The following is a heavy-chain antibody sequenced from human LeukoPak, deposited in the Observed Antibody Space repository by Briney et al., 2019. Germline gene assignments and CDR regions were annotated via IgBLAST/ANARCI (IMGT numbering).Heavy chain of an antibody. CDR2: IYYSGST. CDR3: ARMVGWGARRYYYYYMDV. D-gene: IGHD1-26*01. CDR1: GEFFSGYY. V-gene: IGHV4-59*01. J-gene: IGHJ6*03. Sequence: SETLSLTCDVYGEFFSGYYWSWIRQPPGKGLEWIGYIYYSGSTNYNPSLKSRVTISVDTSKNQFSLKLSSVTAADTAVYYCARMVGWGARRYYYYYMDVWGKGTTVTISS.